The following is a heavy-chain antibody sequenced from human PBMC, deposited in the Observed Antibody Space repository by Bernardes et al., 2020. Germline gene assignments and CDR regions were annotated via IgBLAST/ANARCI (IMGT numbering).Heavy chain of an antibody. D-gene: IGHD2-2*01. CDR1: GYIFTSYG. CDR2: ISVHNGNA. V-gene: IGHV1-18*01. CDR3: ARESCSSRTCYPDFYGMDV. J-gene: IGHJ6*02. Sequence: ASVKVSCKASGYIFTSYGITWVRQAPGQGLEWMGWISVHNGNADYSQHFQDRVTMTADASTTTVYMELRGLRSDDTAVYYCARESCSSRTCYPDFYGMDVWGQGTTVTVSS.